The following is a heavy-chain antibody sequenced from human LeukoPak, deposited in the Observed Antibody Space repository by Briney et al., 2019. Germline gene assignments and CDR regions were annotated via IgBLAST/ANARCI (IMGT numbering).Heavy chain of an antibody. CDR2: ISGSGGST. CDR1: GFTVSSNY. V-gene: IGHV3-23*01. Sequence: GGSLRLSCAASGFTVSSNYMSWVRQAPGKGLEWVSAISGSGGSTYYADSVKGRFTISRDNSKNTLYLQMNSLRAEDTAVYYCAKAPPRGYSYVCFDYWGQGTLVTVSS. J-gene: IGHJ4*02. D-gene: IGHD5-18*01. CDR3: AKAPPRGYSYVCFDY.